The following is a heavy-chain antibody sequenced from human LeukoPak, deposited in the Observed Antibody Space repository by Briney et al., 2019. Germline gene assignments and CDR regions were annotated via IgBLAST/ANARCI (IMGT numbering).Heavy chain of an antibody. CDR1: GFTFSSYE. D-gene: IGHD4-11*01. J-gene: IGHJ4*02. CDR3: ARVPLPGCSKGDY. CDR2: ISSSGSTI. Sequence: GGSLRLSCAASGFTFSSYEMNWVRQAPGKGLEWVSYISSSGSTIYYADSVKGRFTNSSDNAKNSLYLQMNSLRAEDTAVYYCARVPLPGCSKGDYWGQGTLVTVSS. V-gene: IGHV3-48*03.